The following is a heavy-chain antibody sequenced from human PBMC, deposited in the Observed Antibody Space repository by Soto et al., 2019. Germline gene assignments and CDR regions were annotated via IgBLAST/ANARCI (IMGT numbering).Heavy chain of an antibody. CDR2: IYTSGST. J-gene: IGHJ5*02. CDR1: GGSISSYY. CDR3: ARGIAVVPAYWFDP. Sequence: XATLSLSCTVSGGSISSYYWSWIRQPAGKGLEWIGRIYTSGSTNYNPSLKSRVTMSVDTSKNQFSLKLSSVTAADTAVYYCARGIAVVPAYWFDPWGQGTLVTVSS. D-gene: IGHD2-2*01. V-gene: IGHV4-4*07.